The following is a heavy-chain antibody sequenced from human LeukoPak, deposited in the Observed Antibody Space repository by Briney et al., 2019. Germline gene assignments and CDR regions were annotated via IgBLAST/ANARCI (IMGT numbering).Heavy chain of an antibody. CDR1: GGSISSGSYY. CDR2: IYYSGST. D-gene: IGHD3-9*01. V-gene: IGHV4-61*01. Sequence: SETLSLTCTVSGGSISSGSYYWSWIRQPPGKGLEWIGYIYYSGSTNYNPSLKSRVTISVDTSKNQFSLKLSSVTAADTAVYYCARGGYDILTGYFFDYWGQGTLVTVSS. CDR3: ARGGYDILTGYFFDY. J-gene: IGHJ4*02.